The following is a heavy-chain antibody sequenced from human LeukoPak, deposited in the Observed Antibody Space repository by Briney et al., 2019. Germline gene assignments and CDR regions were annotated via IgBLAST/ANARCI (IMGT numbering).Heavy chain of an antibody. CDR2: IYYSGST. CDR1: GGSISSGDYY. D-gene: IGHD3-22*01. J-gene: IGHJ3*02. Sequence: SQTLSLTCTVSGGSISSGDYYWSWIRQPPGKGLEWIGYIYYSGSTYYNPSLKSRVTISVDTSKNQFSLKLSSVTAADTAVYYCARGSYYCDSSGPAGVAFDIWGQGTMVTVSS. CDR3: ARGSYYCDSSGPAGVAFDI. V-gene: IGHV4-30-4*01.